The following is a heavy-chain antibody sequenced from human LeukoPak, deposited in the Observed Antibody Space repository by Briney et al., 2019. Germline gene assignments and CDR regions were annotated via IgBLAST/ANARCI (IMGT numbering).Heavy chain of an antibody. CDR1: GFTLSGYF. V-gene: IGHV3-21*01. J-gene: IGHJ4*02. CDR3: ARDGYGGYEVDY. CDR2: ISSSSSYI. Sequence: PGGSLRLSCAASGFTLSGYFMSWVRQAPGEGLEWVSSISSSSSYIYYADSVKGRFTISRDNAKNSLYLQMNSLRAEDTAVYYCARDGYGGYEVDYWGQGTLVTVSS. D-gene: IGHD5-12*01.